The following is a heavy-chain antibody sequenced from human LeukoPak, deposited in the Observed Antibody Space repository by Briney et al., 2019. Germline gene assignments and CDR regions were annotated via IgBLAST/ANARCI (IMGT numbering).Heavy chain of an antibody. CDR3: RGAYYDFWSGFSDDY. V-gene: IGHV3-7*01. CDR1: GFIFSSYW. D-gene: IGHD3-3*01. CDR2: IKQDGSEK. Sequence: GGSLRLSCAVSGFIFSSYWMSWVRQAPGKGLEWVANIKQDGSEKYYVDSVKGRFTISRDNAKNSLYLQMNSLRVEDTAVYFCRGAYYDFWSGFSDDYWGQGTLVTVSS. J-gene: IGHJ4*02.